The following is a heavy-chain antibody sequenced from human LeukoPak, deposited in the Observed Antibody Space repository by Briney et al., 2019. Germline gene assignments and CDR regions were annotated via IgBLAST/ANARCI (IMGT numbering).Heavy chain of an antibody. J-gene: IGHJ3*02. Sequence: MAGGSLRLSCAASRFTFSCYSINWVRQAPGKGLEWVSSISSSSSYIYYADSVKGRFTISRDNAKNSLYLQMNSLTAEDTAVYFCARDNFRNYDTLPASHGKNAFDIWGQGTLVTVSS. D-gene: IGHD3-9*01. CDR1: RFTFSCYS. V-gene: IGHV3-21*01. CDR2: ISSSSSYI. CDR3: ARDNFRNYDTLPASHGKNAFDI.